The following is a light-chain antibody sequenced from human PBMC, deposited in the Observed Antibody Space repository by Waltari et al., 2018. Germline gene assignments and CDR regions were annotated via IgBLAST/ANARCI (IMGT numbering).Light chain of an antibody. CDR2: STH. CDR3: VRYMGSGIWV. V-gene: IGLV8-61*01. CDR1: SGSVSTSYY. J-gene: IGLJ3*02. Sequence: QTVVTQEPSFSVSPGGTVTLTCGLSSGSVSTSYYPRWYQQTPGQAPRTLFSSTHTRSSGVPAGLAGSSRGSKAARTSTGAQAREESHYCWVRYMGSGIWVCGGGTKLTVL.